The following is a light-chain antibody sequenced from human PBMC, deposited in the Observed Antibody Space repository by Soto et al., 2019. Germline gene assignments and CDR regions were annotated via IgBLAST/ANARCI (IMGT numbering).Light chain of an antibody. CDR3: CCYSAGSTHLV. J-gene: IGLJ2*01. CDR2: EVS. V-gene: IGLV2-14*01. CDR1: SSDVGGYNY. Sequence: QSALTQPASVSGSPGQSITISCTGTSSDVGGYNYVSWYQQHPGKAPKLMIYEVSNRPSGVSNRFSGSKSGNTASLTISGLQDEDEDDYYCCCYSAGSTHLVFGGGTKLTVL.